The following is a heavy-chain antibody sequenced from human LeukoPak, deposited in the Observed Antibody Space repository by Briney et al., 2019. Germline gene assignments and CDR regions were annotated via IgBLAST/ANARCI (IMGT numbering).Heavy chain of an antibody. Sequence: PGGSLRLSCAASGFTFSSYGMHWVRQAPGKGLEWVAFIRYDGSNKYYADSVKGRFTISRDNSKNTLYLQMNSLRAEDTAVYYCARGRGYQLPITPYYYYGMDVWGQGTTVTVSS. CDR3: ARGRGYQLPITPYYYYGMDV. CDR1: GFTFSSYG. D-gene: IGHD2-2*01. J-gene: IGHJ6*02. V-gene: IGHV3-30*02. CDR2: IRYDGSNK.